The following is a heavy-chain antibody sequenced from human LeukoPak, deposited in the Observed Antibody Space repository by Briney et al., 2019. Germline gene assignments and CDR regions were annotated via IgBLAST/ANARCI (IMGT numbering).Heavy chain of an antibody. Sequence: SETLSLTCTVSGGSISSYYWSWIRQPPGKGLEWIGYIYYSGSTNYNPSLKSRVTISVDTSKNQFSLKLSSVTAADTAVYYCARLYHYDSSGLPGFDPWGQGTLVTVSS. CDR3: ARLYHYDSSGLPGFDP. J-gene: IGHJ5*02. D-gene: IGHD3-22*01. CDR2: IYYSGST. V-gene: IGHV4-59*01. CDR1: GGSISSYY.